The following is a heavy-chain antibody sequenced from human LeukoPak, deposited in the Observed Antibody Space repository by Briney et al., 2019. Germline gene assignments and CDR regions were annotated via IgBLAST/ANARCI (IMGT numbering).Heavy chain of an antibody. Sequence: ASVKVSCKASGYTFTGYYMHWVRQAPGQGLEWMGWISAYNGNTNCAQKLQGRVTMTTDTSTSTAYMELRSLRSDDTAVYYCARDRHATVTTLDAFDIWGQGTMVTVSS. J-gene: IGHJ3*02. CDR1: GYTFTGYY. CDR2: ISAYNGNT. CDR3: ARDRHATVTTLDAFDI. V-gene: IGHV1-18*04. D-gene: IGHD4-17*01.